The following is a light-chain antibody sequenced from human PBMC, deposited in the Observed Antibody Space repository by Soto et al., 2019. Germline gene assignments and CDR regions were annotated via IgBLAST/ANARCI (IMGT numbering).Light chain of an antibody. J-gene: IGLJ1*01. V-gene: IGLV2-8*01. CDR3: SSYSGSNMGV. CDR1: SSDVGGYKF. CDR2: EVS. Sequence: QSALTQPPSASGSPGQSVTISCTGTSSDVGGYKFVSWYQQHPGKAPKLIIYEVSQRPSGVPDRFSASKSGDTASLTVSGLRAEVEADYYFSSYSGSNMGVFGSGTKVTVL.